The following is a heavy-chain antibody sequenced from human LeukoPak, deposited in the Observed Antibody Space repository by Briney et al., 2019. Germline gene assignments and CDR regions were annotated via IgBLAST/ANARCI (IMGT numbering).Heavy chain of an antibody. CDR1: GFTFSSYS. Sequence: GGSLRLSCAASGFTFSSYSMNWVRQAPGKGLEWVSYISSSSSTIYYADSVKGRFTISRDNSKNTLYLQMNSLRAEDTAVYYCAKVWGSYCGGDCAYYFDYWGQGTLVTVSS. D-gene: IGHD2-21*02. J-gene: IGHJ4*02. CDR3: AKVWGSYCGGDCAYYFDY. CDR2: ISSSSSTI. V-gene: IGHV3-48*01.